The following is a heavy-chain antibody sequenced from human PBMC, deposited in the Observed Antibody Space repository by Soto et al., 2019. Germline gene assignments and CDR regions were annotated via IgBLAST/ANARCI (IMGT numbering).Heavy chain of an antibody. D-gene: IGHD3-16*02. V-gene: IGHV3-13*01. J-gene: IGHJ6*03. CDR2: IGTAGDT. CDR3: ARVHRYYDYIWGSYLYYMDV. Sequence: GGSLRLSCAASGFTFSSYDMHWVRQATGKGLEWVSAIGTAGDTYYPGSVKGRFTISRESAKNSLYLQMNSLRAGDTAVYYCARVHRYYDYIWGSYLYYMDVWGKGTTVTVSS. CDR1: GFTFSSYD.